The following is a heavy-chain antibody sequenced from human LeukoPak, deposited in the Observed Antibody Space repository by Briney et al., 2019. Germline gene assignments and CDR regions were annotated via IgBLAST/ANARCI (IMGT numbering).Heavy chain of an antibody. J-gene: IGHJ4*02. CDR2: ITDNGGTS. Sequence: PGGSLRLSCAASGFTFSSNGMSWVRQAPGKGLEWVSTITDNGGTSYYADSVKGRFTISRDSSKNMLYLQMNSVRVEDTALYYCAKLIPYSGWPYDYWGQGTLVTVSS. D-gene: IGHD5-12*01. CDR3: AKLIPYSGWPYDY. V-gene: IGHV3-23*01. CDR1: GFTFSSNG.